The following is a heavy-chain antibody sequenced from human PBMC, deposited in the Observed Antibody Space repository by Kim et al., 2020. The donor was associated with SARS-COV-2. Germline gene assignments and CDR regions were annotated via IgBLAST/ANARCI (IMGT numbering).Heavy chain of an antibody. CDR3: ARVRRYYYGSGAPGAFDI. V-gene: IGHV3-13*01. D-gene: IGHD3-10*01. J-gene: IGHJ3*02. Sequence: KGRFTISRENAKNSLYLQMNSLRAGDTAVYYCARVRRYYYGSGAPGAFDIWGQGTMVTVSS.